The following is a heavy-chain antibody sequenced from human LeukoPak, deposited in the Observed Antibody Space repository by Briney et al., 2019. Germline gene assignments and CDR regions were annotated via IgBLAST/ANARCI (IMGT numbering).Heavy chain of an antibody. J-gene: IGHJ4*02. CDR1: GFTFSSYW. Sequence: PGGSLRLSCAASGFTFSSYWMHWVRQAPGKGLVWVSRINSDGSSTSYADSVKGRFTISRDNAKNTLYLQMNSLRAEDTAVYYCARLTVTKGGYFDYWGQGTLVTVSS. D-gene: IGHD4-17*01. CDR3: ARLTVTKGGYFDY. V-gene: IGHV3-74*01. CDR2: INSDGSST.